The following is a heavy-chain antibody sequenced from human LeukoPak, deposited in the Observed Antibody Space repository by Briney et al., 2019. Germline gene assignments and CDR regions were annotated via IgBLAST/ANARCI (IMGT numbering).Heavy chain of an antibody. CDR2: IYQSGTT. V-gene: IGHV4-4*02. D-gene: IGHD3-22*01. J-gene: IGHJ3*01. CDR1: GGSIGSNYW. CDR3: ARDYYNSSANSNDGLDV. Sequence: PSETLSLTCVVSGGSIGSNYWWNWVRQSPGKGLEWIGEIYQSGTTHYNPSLQSRVTISVDKSKHQYSLKLSSVTAADTAIYYCARDYYNSSANSNDGLDVWGQGTLVTVSS.